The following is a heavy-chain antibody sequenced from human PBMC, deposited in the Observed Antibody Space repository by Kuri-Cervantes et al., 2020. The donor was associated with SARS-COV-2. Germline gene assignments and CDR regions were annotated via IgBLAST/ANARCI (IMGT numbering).Heavy chain of an antibody. CDR3: ARGVDVDTAMVPYFDL. J-gene: IGHJ2*01. CDR2: INHSGST. Sequence: GSLRLSCTVSGGSISSGGHYWSWIRQPPGKGLEWIGEINHSGSTNYNPSLKSRVTISVDTSKNQFSLKLSSVTAADTAVYYCARGVDVDTAMVPYFDLWGRGTLVTVSS. D-gene: IGHD5-18*01. V-gene: IGHV4-39*07. CDR1: GGSISSGGHY.